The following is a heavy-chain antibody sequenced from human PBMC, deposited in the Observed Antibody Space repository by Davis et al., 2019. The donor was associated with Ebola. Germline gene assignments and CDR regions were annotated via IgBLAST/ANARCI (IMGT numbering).Heavy chain of an antibody. CDR2: ISSSGSTI. Sequence: GESLKISCAASGFTFSDYYMRWIRQAPGKGLEWVSYISSSGSTIYYADSVKGRFTISRDNAKNSLYLQMNSLRAEDTAVYYCAREAGRRYFDWLFNFDYWGQGTLVTVSS. V-gene: IGHV3-11*01. D-gene: IGHD3-9*01. CDR3: AREAGRRYFDWLFNFDY. CDR1: GFTFSDYY. J-gene: IGHJ4*02.